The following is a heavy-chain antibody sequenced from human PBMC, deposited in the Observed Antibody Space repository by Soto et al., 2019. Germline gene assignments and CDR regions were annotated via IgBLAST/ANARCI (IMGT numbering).Heavy chain of an antibody. J-gene: IGHJ6*02. Sequence: GASLKISCKGSGYTFTNYWIGWVRQMPGKGLEWMGIIYPGDSDTKYNPSFQGQVTISADKSITTTYLRWTSLKASDTAIYYCAASIFYYGLDVWGQGTTVTVSS. V-gene: IGHV5-51*01. CDR3: AASIFYYGLDV. CDR1: GYTFTNYW. CDR2: IYPGDSDT.